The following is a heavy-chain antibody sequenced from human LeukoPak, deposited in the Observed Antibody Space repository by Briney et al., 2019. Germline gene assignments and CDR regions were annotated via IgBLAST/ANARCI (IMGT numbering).Heavy chain of an antibody. CDR1: GDSVSSNSAT. V-gene: IGHV6-1*01. CDR2: TYYKSKWYN. CDR3: ARDRLGCSGGTCYFIGNWFDP. D-gene: IGHD2-15*01. J-gene: IGHJ5*02. Sequence: SQTLSLTCAISGDSVSSNSATWNWIRQSPSRGLEWLGSTYYKSKWYNEYAVSVKSRLTINPDTSKNQFSLQLNSVIPEDTAVYYCARDRLGCSGGTCYFIGNWFDPWGQGTLVTVSS.